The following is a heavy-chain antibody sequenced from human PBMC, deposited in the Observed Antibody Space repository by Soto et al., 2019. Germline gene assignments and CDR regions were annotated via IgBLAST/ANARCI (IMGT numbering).Heavy chain of an antibody. CDR2: IYPGDSDT. V-gene: IGHV5-51*01. CDR3: GRLPASGNPTRGGLDV. D-gene: IGHD2-15*01. Sequence: GESLKISCEASGYSFTTYWIAWVRQSPGKGLEWMAIIYPGDSDTRYNPSFEGHVTISADAYIRIAYLQLTGLKPSDTAIYVCGRLPASGNPTRGGLDVWGQGTVVTVSS. J-gene: IGHJ1*01. CDR1: GYSFTTYW.